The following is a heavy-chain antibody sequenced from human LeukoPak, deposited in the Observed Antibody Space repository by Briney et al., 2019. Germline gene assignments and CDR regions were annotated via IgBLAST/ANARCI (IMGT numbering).Heavy chain of an antibody. CDR2: VYYSGST. CDR1: GGSISSSSYY. J-gene: IGHJ3*02. D-gene: IGHD2-21*02. Sequence: KPSETLSLTCSVSGGSISSSSYYWGWIRQPPGKGLEWVASVYYSGSTYYNPSLESRVTMSVDTSKNQFSLKLSSVTAADTAVYYCARDPDGYVDAFDIWGQGTMVTVSS. V-gene: IGHV4-39*07. CDR3: ARDPDGYVDAFDI.